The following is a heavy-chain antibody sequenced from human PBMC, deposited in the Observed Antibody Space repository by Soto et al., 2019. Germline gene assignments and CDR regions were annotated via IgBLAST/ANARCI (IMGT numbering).Heavy chain of an antibody. CDR3: ARDLGVGDKAHPVFDY. V-gene: IGHV3-21*01. Sequence: GGSLRLSCASSGFTFSVYSMYWVRQAPGKGLEWVSSISGSSSYRYYADSVKGRFNISRDNAKNSLYLQMDNLRAEDTAVYFCARDLGVGDKAHPVFDYWGQGTLVTVSS. CDR1: GFTFSVYS. CDR2: ISGSSSYR. D-gene: IGHD3-3*01. J-gene: IGHJ4*02.